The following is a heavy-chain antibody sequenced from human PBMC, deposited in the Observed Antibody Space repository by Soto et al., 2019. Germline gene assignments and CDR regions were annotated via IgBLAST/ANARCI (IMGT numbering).Heavy chain of an antibody. Sequence: QVQLQESGPGLVKPSETLSLTCTVSGGSISSYYWSWIRQPPGKGLEWIGFIFYSGSTSYNPSLNSRATISIDTSEYQFSLKLNSVTSAATAVYYCASMIGDPVLSFDSWGQGTLVAVSS. J-gene: IGHJ5*01. V-gene: IGHV4-59*01. D-gene: IGHD3-10*02. CDR3: ASMIGDPVLSFDS. CDR2: IFYSGST. CDR1: GGSISSYY.